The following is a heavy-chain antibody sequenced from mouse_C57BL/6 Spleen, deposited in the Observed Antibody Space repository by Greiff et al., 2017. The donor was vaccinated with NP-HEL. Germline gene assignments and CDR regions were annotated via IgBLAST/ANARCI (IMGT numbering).Heavy chain of an antibody. CDR3: ARQGCSSAYYLDY. CDR1: GFTFSSYG. J-gene: IGHJ2*01. Sequence: EVQVVESGGDLVKPGGSLKLSCAASGFTFSSYGMSWVRQTPDKRLEWVATISSGGSYTYYPDSVKGRFTISRDNAKNTLYLQMSSLKSEDTAMYYCARQGCSSAYYLDYWGQGTTLTVSS. D-gene: IGHD1-1*01. V-gene: IGHV5-6*01. CDR2: ISSGGSYT.